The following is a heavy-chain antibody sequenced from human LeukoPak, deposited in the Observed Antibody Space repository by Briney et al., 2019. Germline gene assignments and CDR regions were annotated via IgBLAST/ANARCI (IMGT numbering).Heavy chain of an antibody. CDR1: GYTFTGYY. V-gene: IGHV1-8*02. CDR3: ARGLPNWFDP. CDR2: INPNSGNT. Sequence: ASVKVSCKASGYTFTGYYMHWVRQAPGQGLEWMGWINPNSGNTGYAQKFQGRITMTRNTSISTAYMELSSLRSEDTAVYYCARGLPNWFDPWGQGALVTVSS. J-gene: IGHJ5*02. D-gene: IGHD1-26*01.